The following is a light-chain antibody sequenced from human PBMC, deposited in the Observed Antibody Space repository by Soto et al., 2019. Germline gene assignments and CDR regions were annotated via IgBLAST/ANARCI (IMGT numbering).Light chain of an antibody. CDR3: QQSKSYPLT. CDR2: AAS. Sequence: DIQMTQSPSSLSASVGDRVTITCRASQDISNLLTWFQQIPGKAPKPLIFAASTLQSGVPSRFSGSGSGTDFTLTISSLQPGDFASYYCQQSKSYPLTFGGGTKVDIK. V-gene: IGKV1-16*01. J-gene: IGKJ4*01. CDR1: QDISNL.